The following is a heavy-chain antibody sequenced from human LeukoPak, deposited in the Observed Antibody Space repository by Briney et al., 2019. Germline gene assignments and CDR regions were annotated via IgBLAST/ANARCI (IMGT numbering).Heavy chain of an antibody. CDR2: ISESGSNT. Sequence: GGSLRLSCAGSGFTFSNYAMNWVRQAPGKGLEWVSSISESGSNTDYADSVKGRFTISRDNSKNTLYLQMNSLRAEDTAIYYCARQWLVNGWGQGTLVTVSS. J-gene: IGHJ4*02. CDR1: GFTFSNYA. V-gene: IGHV3-23*01. D-gene: IGHD6-19*01. CDR3: ARQWLVNG.